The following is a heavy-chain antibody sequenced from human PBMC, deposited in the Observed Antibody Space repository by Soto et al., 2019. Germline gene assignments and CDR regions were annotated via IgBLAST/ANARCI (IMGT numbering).Heavy chain of an antibody. CDR1: GYTFTGYY. J-gene: IGHJ4*02. Sequence: ASVKVSCKASGYTFTGYYMHWVRQAPGQGLEWMGWINPNSGGTNYAQKFQGRVTMTRDTSISTAYMELSRLRSDDTAVYYCARAVLGQQLVRGPYYFDYWGQGTLVTVSS. D-gene: IGHD6-13*01. CDR3: ARAVLGQQLVRGPYYFDY. V-gene: IGHV1-2*02. CDR2: INPNSGGT.